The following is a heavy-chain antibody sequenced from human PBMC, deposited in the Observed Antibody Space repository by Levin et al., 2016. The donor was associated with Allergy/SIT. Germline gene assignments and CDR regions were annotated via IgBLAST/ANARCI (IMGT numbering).Heavy chain of an antibody. CDR1: EFTFSDYY. D-gene: IGHD2-2*03. V-gene: IGHV3-11*01. Sequence: GESLKISCAASEFTFSDYYMSWLRQSPGRGLVWLSYISGRGEKVYYADSVKGRFTVSRDNALNSLYLQMNNLRAEDSAVYYCARGLLDMTYGMDVWGQGTTVTVSS. CDR2: ISGRGEKV. J-gene: IGHJ6*02. CDR3: ARGLLDMTYGMDV.